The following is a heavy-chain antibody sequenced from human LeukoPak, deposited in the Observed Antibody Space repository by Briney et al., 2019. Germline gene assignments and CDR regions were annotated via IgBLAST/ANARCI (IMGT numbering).Heavy chain of an antibody. D-gene: IGHD2-8*01. J-gene: IGHJ4*02. CDR1: GFTFSSYE. CDR2: ISSSGSTI. Sequence: PGGSLRLSCAASGFTFSSYEMNWVRQAPGKGLEWVSCISSSGSTIYYADSVKGRFTISRDNAKNSLYLQMNSLRAEDTAVYYCAREVTRYCTNGVCYKGAFDYWGQGTLVTVSS. CDR3: AREVTRYCTNGVCYKGAFDY. V-gene: IGHV3-48*03.